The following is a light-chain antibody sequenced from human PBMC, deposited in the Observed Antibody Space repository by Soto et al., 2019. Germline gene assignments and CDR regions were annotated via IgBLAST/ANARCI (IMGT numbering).Light chain of an antibody. Sequence: QSVLTQPPSASGTPGQRVTISCSGRNSNIGSNYVYWYQQVPGTAPKLLIYTNNQRPSGVPDRFSGSKSATSASLAIGGLRSEDEADYYCQAYDYSLTAFVFGGGTKVTVL. CDR2: TNN. CDR3: QAYDYSLTAFV. CDR1: NSNIGSNY. J-gene: IGLJ3*02. V-gene: IGLV1-47*01.